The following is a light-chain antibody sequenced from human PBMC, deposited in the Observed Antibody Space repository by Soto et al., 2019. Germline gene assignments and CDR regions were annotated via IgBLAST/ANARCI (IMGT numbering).Light chain of an antibody. CDR3: QQYDDWLRLT. Sequence: EIVMTQSPATLSVSPVEMSSLCCRASQSVNVYLAWYQQKPGQAPRLLIFGASSRATGIPARFSGSGSGTEFNLTISSLQSEDFAVYFCQQYDDWLRLTFGGGTKVDIK. CDR1: QSVNVY. V-gene: IGKV3D-15*01. J-gene: IGKJ4*01. CDR2: GAS.